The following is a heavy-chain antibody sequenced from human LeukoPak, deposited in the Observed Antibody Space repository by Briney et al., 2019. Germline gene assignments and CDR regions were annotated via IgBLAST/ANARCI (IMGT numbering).Heavy chain of an antibody. D-gene: IGHD2-15*01. Sequence: SETLSLTCTVSGGSISSSSYYWVWIRQPPGKGLEWIGSIYYSGSTYYNPSLKSRVTISVDTSKNQFSLKLSSVTAADTAVYYCARHPQYCSGGSCYSYWFDPWGQGTLVTVSS. CDR1: GGSISSSSYY. V-gene: IGHV4-39*01. CDR3: ARHPQYCSGGSCYSYWFDP. J-gene: IGHJ5*02. CDR2: IYYSGST.